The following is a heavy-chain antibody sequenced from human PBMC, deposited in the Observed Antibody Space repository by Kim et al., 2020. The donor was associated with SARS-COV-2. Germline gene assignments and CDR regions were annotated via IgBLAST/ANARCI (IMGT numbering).Heavy chain of an antibody. Sequence: SETLSLTCTVSGGSISSYYWSWIRQPPGKGLEWIGYIYYSGSTNYNPSLKSRATISVDRSTNQFSLKLSSVTAADTAVYYCARDDRTHAFDIWGEGTMVTVSS. J-gene: IGHJ3*02. D-gene: IGHD2-2*01. CDR2: IYYSGST. CDR1: GGSISSYY. V-gene: IGHV4-59*01. CDR3: ARDDRTHAFDI.